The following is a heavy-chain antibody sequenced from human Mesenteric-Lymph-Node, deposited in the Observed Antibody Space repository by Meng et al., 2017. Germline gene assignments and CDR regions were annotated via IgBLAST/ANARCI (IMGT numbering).Heavy chain of an antibody. Sequence: SETLSLTCTVSGGSISSASYYWGWIRQPPGKGLEWIGSMYYVGNSKYNPSLKSRVTILVDTSNNQFSLKLRSVTAADTAVYYCARHRDYAERDFACWGRGTLVTFSS. CDR3: ARHRDYAERDFAC. CDR1: GGSISSASYY. V-gene: IGHV4-39*07. D-gene: IGHD4/OR15-4a*01. CDR2: MYYVGNS. J-gene: IGHJ4*02.